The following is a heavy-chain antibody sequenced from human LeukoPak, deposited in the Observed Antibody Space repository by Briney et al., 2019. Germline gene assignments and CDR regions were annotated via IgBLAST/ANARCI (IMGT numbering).Heavy chain of an antibody. CDR2: ISGSGGST. CDR3: AKDSGGYSYGLFDY. V-gene: IGHV3-23*01. CDR1: VFTFSNDW. J-gene: IGHJ4*02. D-gene: IGHD5-18*01. Sequence: PGGSLRLSCVASVFTFSNDWMTWVRQAPGKGLEWVSAISGSGGSTYYADSVKGRFTISRDNSKNTLYLQMNSLRAEDTAVYYCAKDSGGYSYGLFDYWGQGTLVTVSS.